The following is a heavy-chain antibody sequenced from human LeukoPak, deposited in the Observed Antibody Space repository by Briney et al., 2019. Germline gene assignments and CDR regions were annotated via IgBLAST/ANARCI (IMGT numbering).Heavy chain of an antibody. CDR1: GDSISSYY. Sequence: SETLSLTCNVSGDSISSYYWSWIRQPPREGLEWIGYIYTSGTTSYNPSLKSRVTISVDTSKNQFSLRLSSVTAADTAVNYCARSYYDFLTGYYLDYWGQGTLVTVSS. V-gene: IGHV4-4*09. J-gene: IGHJ4*02. D-gene: IGHD3-9*01. CDR2: IYTSGTT. CDR3: ARSYYDFLTGYYLDY.